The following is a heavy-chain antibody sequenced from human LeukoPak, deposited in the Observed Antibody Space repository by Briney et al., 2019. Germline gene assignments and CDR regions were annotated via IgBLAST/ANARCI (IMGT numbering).Heavy chain of an antibody. CDR2: IVVGSGNT. Sequence: GASVKVSCKASGFTFTNSAMQWVRQARGQRLEWIGWIVVGSGNTNYAQKFQERVTITRNTSISTAYMELSSLRSEDTAVYYCVRGAGATISYYHYYMDVWGKGTTVTVSS. CDR3: VRGAGATISYYHYYMDV. V-gene: IGHV1-58*02. CDR1: GFTFTNSA. D-gene: IGHD1-26*01. J-gene: IGHJ6*03.